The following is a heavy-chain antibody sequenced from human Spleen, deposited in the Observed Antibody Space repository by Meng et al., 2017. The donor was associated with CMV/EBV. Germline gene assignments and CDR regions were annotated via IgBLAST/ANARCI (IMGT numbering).Heavy chain of an antibody. J-gene: IGHJ4*02. CDR3: ARIERRRILKYCGSDCSTTDY. CDR1: GCSIRSSNL. D-gene: IGHD2-21*02. Sequence: VQLQESGPGLVKLSWTLSLTCVVSGCSIRSSNLWTWVRQGPGKGLEWIGEIYQSGSTNYNPSLKSRVTISVDKFKNQFSLKLGSVTAADTAVYYCARIERRRILKYCGSDCSTTDYWGQGTLVTVSS. CDR2: IYQSGST. V-gene: IGHV4-4*02.